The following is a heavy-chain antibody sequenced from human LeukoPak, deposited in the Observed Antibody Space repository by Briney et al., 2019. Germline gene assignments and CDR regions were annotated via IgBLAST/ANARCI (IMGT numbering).Heavy chain of an antibody. CDR2: IWYDGSNK. CDR1: GFTFSSYG. CDR3: ARGVVDYYDSSGQVSGAFDI. V-gene: IGHV3-33*01. D-gene: IGHD3-22*01. J-gene: IGHJ3*02. Sequence: GSLRLSCAASGFTFSSYGMHWVRQAPGKGLEWVAVIWYDGSNKYYADSVKGRFTISRDNSKNTLYLQMNSLRAEDTAVYYCARGVVDYYDSSGQVSGAFDIWGQGTMVTVSS.